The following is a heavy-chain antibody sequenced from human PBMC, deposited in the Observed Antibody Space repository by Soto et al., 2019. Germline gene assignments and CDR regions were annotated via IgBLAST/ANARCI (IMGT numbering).Heavy chain of an antibody. Sequence: GGSLRLSCAASGFTFSNAWMNWVRQAPGKGLEWVGRIKSKTDGGTTDYAAPVKGRFTISRDDSKNTLYLQMNSLKTEDTAVYYCTTDGDWGTAMVNYYYYGMDVWGQGTTVTVSS. CDR2: IKSKTDGGTT. CDR1: GFTFSNAW. CDR3: TTDGDWGTAMVNYYYYGMDV. D-gene: IGHD5-18*01. V-gene: IGHV3-15*07. J-gene: IGHJ6*02.